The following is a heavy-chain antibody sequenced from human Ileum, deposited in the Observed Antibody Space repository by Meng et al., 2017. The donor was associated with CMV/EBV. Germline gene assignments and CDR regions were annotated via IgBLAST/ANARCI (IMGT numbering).Heavy chain of an antibody. V-gene: IGHV4-39*01. CDR2: IYFSGST. D-gene: IGHD3-16*01. CDR1: GGSISSSSYY. CDR3: ARHVWGKGFDT. J-gene: IGHJ5*02. Sequence: SETLSLTCTVSGGSISSSSYYWGWIRQPPGKGLEWIGNIYFSGSTNYNPSLKSRVTISVDTPENQFSLKLSSVTAADTAVYYCARHVWGKGFDTWGQGTLVTVSS.